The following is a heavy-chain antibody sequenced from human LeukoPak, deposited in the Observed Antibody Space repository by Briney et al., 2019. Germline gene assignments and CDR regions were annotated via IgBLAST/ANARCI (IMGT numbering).Heavy chain of an antibody. V-gene: IGHV5-51*01. CDR3: ARRGYCSGGSCYSGDY. CDR1: GYIFTSYW. D-gene: IGHD2-15*01. Sequence: GESLKISCKGSGYIFTSYWIGWVRQMPGKGLEWMGIIYPGDSDTRCSPSFQGQVTISADKSISTAFLQWSSLKASDTAMYYCARRGYCSGGSCYSGDYWGQGTLVTVSS. J-gene: IGHJ4*02. CDR2: IYPGDSDT.